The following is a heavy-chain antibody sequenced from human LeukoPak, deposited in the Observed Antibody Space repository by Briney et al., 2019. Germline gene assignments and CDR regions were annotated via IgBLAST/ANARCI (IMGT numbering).Heavy chain of an antibody. CDR3: AGEPTSTDAFDI. J-gene: IGHJ3*02. CDR1: GFTFSSYW. CDR2: INGDGSST. V-gene: IGHV3-74*01. D-gene: IGHD3-16*01. Sequence: GGSLRLSCAASGFTFSSYWMHWVRQAPGKGLVWVSRINGDGSSTSYADSVKGRFTISRDNAKNTLYLQMNSLRAEDTAVYYCAGEPTSTDAFDIWGQGTMVTVSS.